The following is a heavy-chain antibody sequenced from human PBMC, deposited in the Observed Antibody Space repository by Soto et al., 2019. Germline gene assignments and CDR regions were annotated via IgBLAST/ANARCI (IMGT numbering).Heavy chain of an antibody. J-gene: IGHJ6*02. V-gene: IGHV1-69*02. CDR3: ARRTQWEVPTDNYYGMDV. D-gene: IGHD1-26*01. CDR2: IIPILGIA. CDR1: GGTFSSYT. Sequence: QVQLVQSGAEVKKPGSSVKVSCKASGGTFSSYTISWVRQAPGQGLEWMGRIIPILGIANYAQKFQGRVTITADKSTSTAYMELSSLRSEDTAVYYCARRTQWEVPTDNYYGMDVWGQGTTVTVSS.